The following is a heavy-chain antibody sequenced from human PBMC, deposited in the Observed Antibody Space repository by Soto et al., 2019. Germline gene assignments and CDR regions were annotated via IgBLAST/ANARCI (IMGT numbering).Heavy chain of an antibody. D-gene: IGHD6-19*01. Sequence: ASVKVSCKASGYTFTSYGISWVRQAPGQGLEWMGWISAYNGNTNYAQKLQGRVTMTTDTSTSTAYMELRSLRSDDTAVYYCARDLSFPLAVAGFDYWGQGTLVTVSS. V-gene: IGHV1-18*01. CDR1: GYTFTSYG. CDR2: ISAYNGNT. J-gene: IGHJ4*02. CDR3: ARDLSFPLAVAGFDY.